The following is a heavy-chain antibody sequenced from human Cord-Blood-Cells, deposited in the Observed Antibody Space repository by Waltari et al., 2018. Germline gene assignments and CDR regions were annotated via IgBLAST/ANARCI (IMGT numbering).Heavy chain of an antibody. V-gene: IGHV4-59*11. Sequence: QVQLQESGPGLVKPSETLSPTCTVAGGSISRHYWSWLRQPPGNGLEWIGYIYYSGSTRYTPSLTSRVTIAVVTSKNRLSLERRCVTAADTAVYYCARARLGAADAFDIWGQGTMVTVSS. D-gene: IGHD3-10*01. CDR1: GGSISRHY. CDR3: ARARLGAADAFDI. J-gene: IGHJ3*02. CDR2: IYYSGST.